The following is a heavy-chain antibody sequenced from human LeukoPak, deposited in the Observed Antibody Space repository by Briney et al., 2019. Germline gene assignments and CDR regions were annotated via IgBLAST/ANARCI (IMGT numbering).Heavy chain of an antibody. V-gene: IGHV3-23*01. D-gene: IGHD5-12*01. CDR2: VSGSGGST. CDR1: GFTFSSYA. J-gene: IGHJ4*02. CDR3: AKDLDIVATITGN. Sequence: GGSLRLSCAASGFTFSSYAMSWVRQAPGKGLEWVSGVSGSGGSTYYADSVKGRFTISRDNSKNTLYLQMNSLRAEDTAVYYCAKDLDIVATITGNWGQGTLITVSS.